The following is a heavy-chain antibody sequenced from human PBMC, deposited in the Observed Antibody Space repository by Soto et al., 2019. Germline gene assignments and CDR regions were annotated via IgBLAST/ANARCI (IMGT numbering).Heavy chain of an antibody. J-gene: IGHJ4*02. V-gene: IGHV4-4*02. CDR1: GASISSAFW. CDR2: IYHVGST. Sequence: PSETLSLTCAVSGASISSAFWWTWVRQAPGKGLEWIGEIYHVGSTKYNPSLKSRVTISVDKSNNQFSLELRSVTAADTAVYYCASLPPRFDVEKTEFHTGAQEILVTVSS. D-gene: IGHD3-9*01. CDR3: ASLPPRFDVEKTEFHT.